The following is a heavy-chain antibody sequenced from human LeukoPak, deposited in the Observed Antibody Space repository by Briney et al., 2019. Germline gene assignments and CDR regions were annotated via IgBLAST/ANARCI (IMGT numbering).Heavy chain of an antibody. V-gene: IGHV1-69*04. CDR1: GGTFSSYA. Sequence: SVKVSCKAPGGTFSSYAISWVRQAPGQGLEWMGRIIPILGIANYAQKFQGRVTITADKSTSTAYMELSSLGSEDTAVYYCVGITAMVDYWGQGTLVTVSS. J-gene: IGHJ4*02. CDR2: IIPILGIA. CDR3: VGITAMVDY. D-gene: IGHD5-18*01.